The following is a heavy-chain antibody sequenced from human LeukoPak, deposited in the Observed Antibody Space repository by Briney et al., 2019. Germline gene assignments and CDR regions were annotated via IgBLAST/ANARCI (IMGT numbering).Heavy chain of an antibody. CDR2: IYYSGST. V-gene: IGHV4-59*01. Sequence: PSETLSLTCTVSGGSISSYYCSWIRQPPGKGLEWIGYIYYSGSTNYNPSLKSRVTISVDTSKNQFSLKLSSVTAADTAVYYCARDNGGGELDAFDIWGQGTMVTVSS. J-gene: IGHJ3*02. CDR1: GGSISSYY. CDR3: ARDNGGGELDAFDI. D-gene: IGHD4-17*01.